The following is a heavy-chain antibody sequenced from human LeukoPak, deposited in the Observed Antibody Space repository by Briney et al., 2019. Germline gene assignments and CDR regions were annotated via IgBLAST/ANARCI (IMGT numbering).Heavy chain of an antibody. J-gene: IGHJ4*02. CDR1: GFTFSSYD. D-gene: IGHD5-18*01. Sequence: PGGSLRLSCAASGFTFSSYDMHWVRQATGKGLEWVSAIGTAGDTYYPGSVKGRFTISRDNAKNSLYLQMNSLRAEDTAVYYCARDREIQLWFPYYFEYWGQGTLVTVSS. CDR2: IGTAGDT. CDR3: ARDREIQLWFPYYFEY. V-gene: IGHV3-13*01.